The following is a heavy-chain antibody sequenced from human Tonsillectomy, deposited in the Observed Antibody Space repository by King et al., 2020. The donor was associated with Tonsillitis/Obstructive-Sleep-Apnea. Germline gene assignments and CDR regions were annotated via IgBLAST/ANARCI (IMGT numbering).Heavy chain of an antibody. Sequence: VQLVQSGGGLVQPGGSLRLSCAASGFTFSSYEMNWVRQAPGKGLEWVSYISSSGTTIYYADSVNGRFTISRDNAKKSLYLQMNSLRAEDTAVYYCARAGYDFWSGSYSYYFDYWGQGTLVTVSS. CDR3: ARAGYDFWSGSYSYYFDY. J-gene: IGHJ4*02. CDR1: GFTFSSYE. CDR2: ISSSGTTI. V-gene: IGHV3-48*03. D-gene: IGHD3-3*01.